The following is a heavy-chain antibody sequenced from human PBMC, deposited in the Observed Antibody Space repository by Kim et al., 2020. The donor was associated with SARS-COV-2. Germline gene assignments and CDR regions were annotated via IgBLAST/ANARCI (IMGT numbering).Heavy chain of an antibody. CDR1: GFTFSSYA. Sequence: GGSLRLSCAASGFTFSSYAMSWVRQAPGKGLEWVSVIYSGASSTNYADSVKGRFTISRDNSKNTLYLQMNSLRAEDTAVYYCAKGRVFGLGARLSDYYY. J-gene: IGHJ4*01. CDR2: IYSGASST. D-gene: IGHD3-16*01. V-gene: IGHV3-23*03. CDR3: AKGRVFGLGARLSDYYY.